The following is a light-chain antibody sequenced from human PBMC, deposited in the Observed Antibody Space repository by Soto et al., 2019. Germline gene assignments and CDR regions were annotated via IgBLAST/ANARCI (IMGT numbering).Light chain of an antibody. CDR1: QSVSSSY. CDR2: GAS. Sequence: EIVLTKSPGTLSLSPGERATLSCRASQSVSSSYLAWYQQKPGQAPRLLIYGASSRATGIPDRFSGSGSGTDFTLTISRLEPQDFEVYYCQQYGSSPLTFGGGNKVDIK. V-gene: IGKV3-20*01. J-gene: IGKJ4*01. CDR3: QQYGSSPLT.